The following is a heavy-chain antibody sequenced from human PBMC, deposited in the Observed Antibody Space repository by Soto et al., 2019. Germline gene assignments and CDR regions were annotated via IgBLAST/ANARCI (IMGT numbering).Heavy chain of an antibody. CDR2: VYYSGST. Sequence: SETLSLTCTVSGGSVSSSNYYWSWIRQPPGKGLEWIGYVYYSGSTNYNPSLKSRVTISVDASKNQFSLNLRSVTAADTAVYYCARQRTSVVTQAYFDVWGPGSLVTVSS. V-gene: IGHV4-61*01. CDR1: GGSVSSSNYY. CDR3: ARQRTSVVTQAYFDV. J-gene: IGHJ4*02. D-gene: IGHD2-21*02.